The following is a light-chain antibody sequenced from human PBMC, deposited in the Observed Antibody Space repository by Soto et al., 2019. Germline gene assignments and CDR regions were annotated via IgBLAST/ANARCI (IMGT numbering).Light chain of an antibody. J-gene: IGKJ1*01. CDR3: QNHGSSPPWT. CDR1: QSVSSSF. V-gene: IGKV3-20*01. CDR2: GAS. Sequence: EIVLTQSPGTLSLSPGERATLSCRASQSVSSSFLAWYQQKPGQAPRLLIYGASSRATGITDRFSGSGSGTDFNITIRRLEPEDFAVYYHQNHGSSPPWTFVQGTKVELK.